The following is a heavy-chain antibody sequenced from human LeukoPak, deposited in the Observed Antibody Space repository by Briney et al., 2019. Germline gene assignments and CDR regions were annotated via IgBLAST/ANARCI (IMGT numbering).Heavy chain of an antibody. CDR2: INPSGGST. CDR3: ARGGSWGALGDY. CDR1: GYTFTIYY. Sequence: ASVKVSYKASGYTFTIYYMHWVRQAPGQGLVWMGIINPSGGSTSYAQKFQGRVTMTRDTSTSTVYMELSSLRSEDTAVYYCARGGSWGALGDYWGQGTLVTVSS. V-gene: IGHV1-46*01. J-gene: IGHJ4*02. D-gene: IGHD7-27*01.